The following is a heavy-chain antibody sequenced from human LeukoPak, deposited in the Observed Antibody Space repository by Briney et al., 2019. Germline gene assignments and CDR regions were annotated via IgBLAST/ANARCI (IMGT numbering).Heavy chain of an antibody. J-gene: IGHJ3*02. Sequence: QPGGSLRLSCAASGFTFSSYAMHWVRQAPGKGLEWVAVISYDGSNKYYADSVKGRLTISRDNSKNTLYLQMNSLRAEDTAVYYCARALGELLRYFDWLLGSDAFDIWGQGTMVTVSS. CDR2: ISYDGSNK. D-gene: IGHD3-9*01. CDR1: GFTFSSYA. V-gene: IGHV3-30*04. CDR3: ARALGELLRYFDWLLGSDAFDI.